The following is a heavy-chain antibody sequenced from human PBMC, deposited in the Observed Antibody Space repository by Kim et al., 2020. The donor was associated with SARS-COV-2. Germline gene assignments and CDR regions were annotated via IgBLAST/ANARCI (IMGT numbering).Heavy chain of an antibody. CDR3: AKAGVLTGYKGGFFDY. J-gene: IGHJ4*02. Sequence: VKGRFTISRNNSKNTLYLQMNSLRAEDTAVYYCAKAGVLTGYKGGFFDYWGQGTLVTVSS. D-gene: IGHD3-9*01. V-gene: IGHV3-23*01.